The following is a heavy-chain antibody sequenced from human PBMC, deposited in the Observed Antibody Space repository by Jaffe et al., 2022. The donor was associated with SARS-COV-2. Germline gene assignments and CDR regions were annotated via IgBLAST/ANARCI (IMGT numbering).Heavy chain of an antibody. D-gene: IGHD2-2*02. V-gene: IGHV6-1*01. CDR3: AREWGDPGFGTSCYNCYYYGMDV. CDR2: TYYRSKWYN. CDR1: GDSVSSNSAA. J-gene: IGHJ6*02. Sequence: QVQLQQSGPGLVKPSQTLSLTCAISGDSVSSNSAAWNWIRQSPSRGLEWLGRTYYRSKWYNDYAVSVKSRITINPDTSKNQFSLQLNSVTPEDTAVYYCAREWGDPGFGTSCYNCYYYGMDVWGQGTTVTVSS.